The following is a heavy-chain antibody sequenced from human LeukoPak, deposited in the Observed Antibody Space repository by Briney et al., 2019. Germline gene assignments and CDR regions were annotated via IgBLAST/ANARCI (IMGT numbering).Heavy chain of an antibody. D-gene: IGHD3-22*01. CDR3: AGVSPRIRPQSYDSSGPDAFDI. CDR2: IYYSGST. J-gene: IGHJ3*02. Sequence: SETLSLTCTVSGGSISSYYWSWIRQPPGKGLEWIGYIYYSGSTNYNPSLKSRVTISVDTSKNQFSLKLSSVTAADTAVYYCAGVSPRIRPQSYDSSGPDAFDIWGQGTMVTVSS. CDR1: GGSISSYY. V-gene: IGHV4-59*01.